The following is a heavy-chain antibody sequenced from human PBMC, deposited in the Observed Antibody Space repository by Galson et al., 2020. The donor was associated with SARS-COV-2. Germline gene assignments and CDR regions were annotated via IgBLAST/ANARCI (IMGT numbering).Heavy chain of an antibody. CDR3: ARISADSSGYFFDY. V-gene: IGHV2-70*11. J-gene: IGHJ4*02. CDR2: IDWDDDK. D-gene: IGHD3-22*01. CDR1: GFSLSTSGMC. Sequence: PTLVKPTHTLTLTCTFSGFSLSTSGMCVSWIRQPPGKALEWLARIDWDDDKYYSTSLKTRLTISKDTSKNQVVLTMTNMDPVDTATYYCARISADSSGYFFDYWGQGTLVTVSS.